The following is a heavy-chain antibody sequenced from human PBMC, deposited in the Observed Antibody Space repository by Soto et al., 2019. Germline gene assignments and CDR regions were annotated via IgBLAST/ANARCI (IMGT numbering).Heavy chain of an antibody. J-gene: IGHJ4*02. CDR1: GFTFSSYA. Sequence: QVQLVESGGGVVQPGRSLRLSCAASGFTFSSYAMHWVRQAPGKGLEWVAVISYDGSNKYYADSVKGRFTISRDNSKNTLYLQMNSLRAEDTAAYYCARESSEYYYGSGSLDYWGQGTLVTVSS. V-gene: IGHV3-30-3*01. D-gene: IGHD3-10*01. CDR3: ARESSEYYYGSGSLDY. CDR2: ISYDGSNK.